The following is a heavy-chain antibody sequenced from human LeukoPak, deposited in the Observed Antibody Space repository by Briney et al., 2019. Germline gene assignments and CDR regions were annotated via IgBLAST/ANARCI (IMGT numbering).Heavy chain of an antibody. V-gene: IGHV3-23*01. Sequence: GGSLRLSCAASGFTFSNYWMHWVRQAPGKGLEWVSAISGSGGSTYYADSVKGRFTISRDNSKNTLYLQMNSLRAEDTAVYYCAKDRDSSGYPQYFQHWGQGTLVTVSS. J-gene: IGHJ1*01. CDR1: GFTFSNYW. D-gene: IGHD3-22*01. CDR2: ISGSGGST. CDR3: AKDRDSSGYPQYFQH.